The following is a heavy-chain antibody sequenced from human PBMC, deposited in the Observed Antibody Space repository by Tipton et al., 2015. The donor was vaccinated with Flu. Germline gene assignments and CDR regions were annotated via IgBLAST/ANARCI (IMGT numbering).Heavy chain of an antibody. V-gene: IGHV3-21*01. J-gene: IGHJ6*02. D-gene: IGHD5-18*01. Sequence: SLRLSCEASGFTFRTYWMNWVRQAPGKGLEWVSSITSGSSHIDYADSVKGRFTVSRDNAKNSLYLQMDRLRVEDTAIYYCARAHSFYYYALDLWGQGTTVTVSS. CDR1: GFTFRTYW. CDR3: ARAHSFYYYALDL. CDR2: ITSGSSHI.